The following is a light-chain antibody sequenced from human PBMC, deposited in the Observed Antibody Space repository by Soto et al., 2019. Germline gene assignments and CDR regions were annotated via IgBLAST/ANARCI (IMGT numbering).Light chain of an antibody. V-gene: IGKV3-15*01. CDR2: GAS. Sequence: EIVLTHSPGTLSLSPGDGATLSARASQRVSTFLAWYQQRPGQAPRLLVYGASTRASGIPDRFSGSGSETEFTLTIRSLQSEDFAVYFCQQYNNWPSFGQGTRLEIK. CDR1: QRVSTF. CDR3: QQYNNWPS. J-gene: IGKJ5*01.